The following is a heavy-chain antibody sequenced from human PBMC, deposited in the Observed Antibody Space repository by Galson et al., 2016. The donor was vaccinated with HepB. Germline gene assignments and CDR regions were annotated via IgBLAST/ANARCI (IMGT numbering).Heavy chain of an antibody. CDR1: GFTFSRYE. V-gene: IGHV3-48*03. CDR3: AKISVQYSYHYWGFDY. CDR2: ISSSGTTI. J-gene: IGHJ4*02. D-gene: IGHD5-18*01. Sequence: SLRLSCAASGFTFSRYEMNWVRQAPGKGLEWVSYISSSGTTIYYADSVKGRFTISRDNSKNTLSLQMNSLRVEDTAVYYCAKISVQYSYHYWGFDYWGQGTLVTVSS.